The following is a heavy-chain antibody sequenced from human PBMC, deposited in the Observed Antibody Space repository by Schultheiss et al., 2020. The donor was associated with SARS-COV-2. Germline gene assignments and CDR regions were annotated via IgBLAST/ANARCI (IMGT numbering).Heavy chain of an antibody. CDR1: GGSISSYY. D-gene: IGHD6-6*01. Sequence: SETLSLTCTVSGGSISSYYWSWIRQPPGKGLEWIGYIYYSGSTNYNPSLKSRVTISVDTSKNQFSLKLSSVTAADTAVYYCAISDTSIAAPDDAFDIWGQGTMVTVSS. CDR3: AISDTSIAAPDDAFDI. J-gene: IGHJ3*02. CDR2: IYYSGST. V-gene: IGHV4-59*12.